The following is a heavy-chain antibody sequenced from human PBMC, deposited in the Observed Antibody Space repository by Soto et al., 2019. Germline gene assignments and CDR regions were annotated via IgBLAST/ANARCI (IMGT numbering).Heavy chain of an antibody. D-gene: IGHD4-4*01. J-gene: IGHJ4*02. CDR1: GGSVSSGSHY. CDR2: IYYSGST. V-gene: IGHV4-61*01. Sequence: QVQLQESGPGLVKPSETLSLTCSVSGGSVSSGSHYWSWIRQPPGKGLEWIGYIYYSGSTNYNPSLKSRFIISVDTSKSQFSLNLSSVTAADTAVYYCARVTTVTSFDSWGQGTLVTVSS. CDR3: ARVTTVTSFDS.